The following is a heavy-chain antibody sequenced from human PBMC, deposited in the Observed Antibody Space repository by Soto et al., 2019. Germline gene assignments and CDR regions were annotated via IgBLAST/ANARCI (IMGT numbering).Heavy chain of an antibody. CDR2: ISYDGSNK. CDR1: GFTFSSYA. V-gene: IGHV3-30-3*01. D-gene: IGHD3-3*01. Sequence: GGSLRLSCAASGFTFSSYAMHWVRQAPGKGLEWVAVISYDGSNKYYADSVKGRFTISRDNSKNTLYLQMNSLRAEDTAVHYCARVSQPLEGRLAYGMDVWGQGTTVTVSS. J-gene: IGHJ6*02. CDR3: ARVSQPLEGRLAYGMDV.